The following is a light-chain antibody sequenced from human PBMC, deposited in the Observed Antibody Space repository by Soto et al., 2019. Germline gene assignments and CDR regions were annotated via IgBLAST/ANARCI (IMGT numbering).Light chain of an antibody. CDR3: LAWDDSLNGNL. V-gene: IGLV1-44*01. J-gene: IGLJ1*01. CDR2: TND. CDR1: SSNIESNT. Sequence: QAVLTQPPSESGSLWQRVTISYYGSSSNIESNTVYWYQQLPGMAPRLLIHTNDRRPSGVPDRFSGSKSGTSASLAISGLQSEDEADYYCLAWDDSLNGNLFGTGTKVTVL.